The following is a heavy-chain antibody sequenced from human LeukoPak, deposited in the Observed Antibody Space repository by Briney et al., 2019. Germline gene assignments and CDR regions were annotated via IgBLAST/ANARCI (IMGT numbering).Heavy chain of an antibody. J-gene: IGHJ6*02. CDR3: ARGKMTTPSKLYYYYYGMDV. Sequence: SETLSLTCAVYGGSFSGYYWSWIRQPPGKGLEWIGEINHSGSTNYNPSLKSRVTLSVDTSKNQFSLKLSSVTAADTAVYYCARGKMTTPSKLYYYYYGMDVWGQGTTVTVSS. CDR2: INHSGST. V-gene: IGHV4-34*01. CDR1: GGSFSGYY. D-gene: IGHD4-17*01.